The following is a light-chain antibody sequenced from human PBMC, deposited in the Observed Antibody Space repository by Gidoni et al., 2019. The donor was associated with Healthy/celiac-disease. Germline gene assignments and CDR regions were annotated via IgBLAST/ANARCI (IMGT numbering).Light chain of an antibody. V-gene: IGKV1-39*01. Sequence: IQMTQSPSSLSASVGDRVTITCLTSQSISSYLNWYQQKPGKAPKLLIYAASSLQSGVPSRFSGSGSGTDFTLTISSLQPEDFETYYCQQSYSTPWTFGQGTKVEIK. CDR1: QSISSY. CDR3: QQSYSTPWT. CDR2: AAS. J-gene: IGKJ1*01.